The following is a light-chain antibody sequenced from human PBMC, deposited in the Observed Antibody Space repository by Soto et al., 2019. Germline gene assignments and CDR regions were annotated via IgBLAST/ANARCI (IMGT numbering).Light chain of an antibody. Sequence: QSALTQPPSASGSPGQSVTISCTGTSSDVGGYNYVSWYQQHPGKAPKLMIYEVSKRPSGVPDRFSGSKSGNTASLTVSGLHAEDEADYYCSSYAGGNNVVFGGGTKLTVL. J-gene: IGLJ2*01. CDR1: SSDVGGYNY. CDR3: SSYAGGNNVV. V-gene: IGLV2-8*01. CDR2: EVS.